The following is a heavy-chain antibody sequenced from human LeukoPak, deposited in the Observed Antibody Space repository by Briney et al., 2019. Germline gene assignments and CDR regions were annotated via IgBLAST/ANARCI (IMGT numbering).Heavy chain of an antibody. Sequence: GASVKVSCKASGYTFTSYGISWVRQAPGQGLEWMGWISAYNGNTNYAQKLQGRVTMTTDTYTSTAYMELKSLRSDDTAGYYCARDELITMIVVDPVGPFDIWGQGTMVTVSS. CDR1: GYTFTSYG. V-gene: IGHV1-18*01. CDR3: ARDELITMIVVDPVGPFDI. CDR2: ISAYNGNT. J-gene: IGHJ3*02. D-gene: IGHD3-22*01.